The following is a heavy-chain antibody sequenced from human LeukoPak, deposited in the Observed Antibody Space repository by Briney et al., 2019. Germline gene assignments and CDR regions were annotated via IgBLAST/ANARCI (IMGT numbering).Heavy chain of an antibody. D-gene: IGHD5-18*01. CDR1: RFSVSAYY. CDR2: ISSSSTYI. V-gene: IGHV3-21*01. J-gene: IGHJ4*02. Sequence: GGSLRLSCAASRFSVSAYYVKWVRQAPGKGLEWVSCISSSSTYIYYSDSVRGRFAISRDNAKNSLYLQMNSLRAEDTAVYYCVRESYGSFDYWGQGSLVTVSS. CDR3: VRESYGSFDY.